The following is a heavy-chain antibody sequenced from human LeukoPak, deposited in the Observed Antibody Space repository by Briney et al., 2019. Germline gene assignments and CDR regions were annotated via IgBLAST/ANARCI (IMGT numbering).Heavy chain of an antibody. J-gene: IGHJ4*02. Sequence: GGSLRLSCAASGFMFAGYAMSWVRQAPGRGLEWVATIRASGDSTYLSDSVKGRFTISRDNSRKALFLQLNSLRAEDTATYYCAKDSGRGSYTYDCWGQGTLVTVSS. CDR1: GFMFAGYA. V-gene: IGHV3-23*01. CDR2: IRASGDST. CDR3: AKDSGRGSYTYDC. D-gene: IGHD1-26*01.